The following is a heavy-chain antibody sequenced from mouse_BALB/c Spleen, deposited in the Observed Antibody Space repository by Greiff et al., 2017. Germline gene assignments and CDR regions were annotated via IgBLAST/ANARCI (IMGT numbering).Heavy chain of an antibody. CDR3: ARGAVTPTRCFDY. CDR2: IYPGSGNT. CDR1: GYAFTNYW. J-gene: IGHJ2*01. V-gene: IGHV1-63*01. Sequence: VKLMESGAELVRPGTSVKISCKASGYAFTNYWLGWVKQRPGHGLEWIGDIYPGSGNTYYNEKFKGKATLTADKSSSTAYMQLSSLTSEDSAVYFCARGAVTPTRCFDYWGQGTTLTVSS. D-gene: IGHD2-2*01.